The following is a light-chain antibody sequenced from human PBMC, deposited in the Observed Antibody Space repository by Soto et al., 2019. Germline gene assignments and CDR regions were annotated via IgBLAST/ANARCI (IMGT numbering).Light chain of an antibody. CDR1: QTVINNQ. CDR2: AAS. V-gene: IGKV3-20*01. Sequence: EIVLMQSPGTLSLSPGERATLSCRASQTVINNQLAWYQQTPGQAPRLLIYAASSRATGIPDRFSGSGSGTDFTLTITRLEPEDSAMYYCQQYGSSGGITFGHGTRLEIK. J-gene: IGKJ5*01. CDR3: QQYGSSGGIT.